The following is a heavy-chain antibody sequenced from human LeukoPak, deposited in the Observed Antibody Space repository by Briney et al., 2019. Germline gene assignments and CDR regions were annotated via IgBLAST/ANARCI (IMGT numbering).Heavy chain of an antibody. CDR2: INAGNGDT. J-gene: IGHJ4*02. CDR1: GYTFTKYV. Sequence: ASVKVSCKASGYTFTKYVVHWVRQAPGQRPEWMGWINAGNGDTKYSQNFQDTVTITRDTSANTAYLELSSLTSEDTALYYCARDDCGATCYPGGYWGQGTLVTVSS. CDR3: ARDDCGATCYPGGY. V-gene: IGHV1-3*01. D-gene: IGHD2-21*01.